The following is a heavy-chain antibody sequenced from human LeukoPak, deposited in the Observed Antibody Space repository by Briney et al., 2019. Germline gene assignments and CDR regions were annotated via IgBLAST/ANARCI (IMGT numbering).Heavy chain of an antibody. Sequence: PGGSLRLSSAASGVTFINDGMNWVRQAPGKGLEWGSSINGRADEAHHADSVKCRFTIFRDNPKNTLYLQMNSLRAEDTALYYCAKGGAINGWYWCDPWGAGTPVTVSS. CDR1: GVTFINDG. CDR2: INGRADEA. CDR3: AKGGAINGWYWCDP. V-gene: IGHV3-23*01. D-gene: IGHD6-19*01. J-gene: IGHJ5*02.